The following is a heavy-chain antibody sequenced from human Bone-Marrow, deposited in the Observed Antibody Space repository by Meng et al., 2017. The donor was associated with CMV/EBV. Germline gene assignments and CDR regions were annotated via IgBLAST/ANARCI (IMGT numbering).Heavy chain of an antibody. CDR3: ASGGCSSTSCYFPYYFDY. CDR1: GFIFTNYW. D-gene: IGHD2-2*01. V-gene: IGHV3-7*01. CDR2: IKEDGSKT. Sequence: GGSLRLSCAGSGFIFTNYWMGWVRQAPGKGLEWVANIKEDGSKTNYVDSVKGRFTISRDNAENSLYLQMNSLTVEDTAVYYCASGGCSSTSCYFPYYFDYWGQGALVTVSS. J-gene: IGHJ4*02.